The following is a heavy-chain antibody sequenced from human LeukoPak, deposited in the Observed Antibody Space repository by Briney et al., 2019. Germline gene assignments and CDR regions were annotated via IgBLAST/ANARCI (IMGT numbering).Heavy chain of an antibody. CDR2: ISYVETSK. Sequence: GGSLRLSCAASGFTFSSYAMHWVRQAPGKGLVWVAVISYVETSKYYADSVKGRFTISRDNSKNMVYLQMNSLRAEDTAVYYCAREIGDYDFWSGTRGNGMDVWGQGTTVTVSS. J-gene: IGHJ6*02. CDR1: GFTFSSYA. D-gene: IGHD3-3*01. CDR3: AREIGDYDFWSGTRGNGMDV. V-gene: IGHV3-30-3*01.